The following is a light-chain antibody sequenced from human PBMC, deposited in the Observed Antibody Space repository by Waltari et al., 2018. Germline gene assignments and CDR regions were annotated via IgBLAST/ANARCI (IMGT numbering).Light chain of an antibody. J-gene: IGKJ2*01. CDR1: QTILYNSKNKNC. CDR2: WAS. CDR3: QQYYTIPHT. V-gene: IGKV4-1*01. Sequence: DIVMTQSQDSLAVSLGERAKINCKSSQTILYNSKNKNCLTWYQQKPEQPPKLLIFWASTRESGVPDRFSGSGSGTNFTLTISGLQAEDLAVYYCQQYYTIPHTFGQGTKLEI.